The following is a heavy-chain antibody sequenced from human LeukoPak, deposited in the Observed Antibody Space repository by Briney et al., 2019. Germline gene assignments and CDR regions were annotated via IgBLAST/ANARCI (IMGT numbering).Heavy chain of an antibody. CDR1: GFTFSSYA. CDR2: ISYDGSNK. Sequence: GGSLRLSCAASGFTFSSYAMHWVRQAPGKGLEWVAVISYDGSNKYYADSVKGRFTISRDNSKNTLYLQMNSLRAEDTAVYYCARGDETYYYGSGSPDYWGQGTLVTVSS. V-gene: IGHV3-30-3*01. D-gene: IGHD3-10*01. CDR3: ARGDETYYYGSGSPDY. J-gene: IGHJ4*02.